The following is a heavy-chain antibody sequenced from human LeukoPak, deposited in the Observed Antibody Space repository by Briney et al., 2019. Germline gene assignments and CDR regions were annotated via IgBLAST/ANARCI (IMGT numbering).Heavy chain of an antibody. CDR3: ARETTPRPYGGNSGYYFDY. CDR2: INHSGST. CDR1: GGSFSGYY. Sequence: SETQSLTCAVYGGSFSGYYWSWIRQPPGKGLEWIGEINHSGSTNYNPSLKSRVTISVDTSKNQFSLKLSSVTAADTAVYYCARETTPRPYGGNSGYYFDYWGQGTLVTVSS. V-gene: IGHV4-34*01. J-gene: IGHJ4*02. D-gene: IGHD4-23*01.